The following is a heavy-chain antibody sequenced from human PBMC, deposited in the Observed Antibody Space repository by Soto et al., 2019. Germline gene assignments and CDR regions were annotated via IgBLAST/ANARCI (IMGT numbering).Heavy chain of an antibody. V-gene: IGHV4-39*01. J-gene: IGHJ4*02. CDR1: GCSIRSSSYY. CDR2: VFYNGNT. CDR3: ASFPDWVSGSE. Sequence: QVQPQESGPRLVKPSETLSLTCTVSGCSIRSSSYYWVWIRQPPGKGMEWIGSVFYNGNTYSSPSLKSRITISVDTSQNHLSLRLYSVTAADTALYHCASFPDWVSGSEWGEGIPVTGSS. D-gene: IGHD3-16*01.